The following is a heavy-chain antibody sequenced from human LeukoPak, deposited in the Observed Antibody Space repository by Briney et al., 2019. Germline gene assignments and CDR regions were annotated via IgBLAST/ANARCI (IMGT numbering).Heavy chain of an antibody. D-gene: IGHD4/OR15-4a*01. Sequence: GGSLRLSCAASGFTFSNAWMSWVRQAPGKGLEWVGRIKRKADGGTTDYAAPVKGRFSISRDDSKNTLYLQMNSLKTEDTAVYYCTTLGAFDYWGQGTLVTVSS. CDR2: IKRKADGGTT. CDR1: GFTFSNAW. CDR3: TTLGAFDY. V-gene: IGHV3-15*01. J-gene: IGHJ4*02.